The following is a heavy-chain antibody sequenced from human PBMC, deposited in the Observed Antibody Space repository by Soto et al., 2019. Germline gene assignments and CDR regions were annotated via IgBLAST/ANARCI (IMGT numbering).Heavy chain of an antibody. CDR2: INSSGTTI. CDR1: GFTFSDYY. J-gene: IGHJ4*02. V-gene: IGHV3-11*01. D-gene: IGHD3-16*01. CDR3: ARPSRVGDPGPFDY. Sequence: LRLSCAAPGFTFSDYYMSWIRQAPGKGLEWVSYINSSGTTIYYADSVKGRFTISRDNAKNSLYLQMNSLRAEDTAVYYCARPSRVGDPGPFDYWGQGILVTVSS.